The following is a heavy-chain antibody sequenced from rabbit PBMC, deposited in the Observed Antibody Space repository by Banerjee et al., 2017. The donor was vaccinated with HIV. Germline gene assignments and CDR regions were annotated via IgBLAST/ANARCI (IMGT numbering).Heavy chain of an antibody. CDR1: GFSFSSSYY. J-gene: IGHJ4*01. Sequence: QEQLVESGGGLVQPEGSLTLTCTASGFSFSSSYYTCWVRQAPGKGLEWIACIYTGSVGNTYYASWAKGRFTISRTSSTTVTLQMTSLTAADTATYFCARDLAGVIGWNFNLWGPGTLVTVS. CDR2: IYTGSVGNT. V-gene: IGHV1S45*01. CDR3: ARDLAGVIGWNFNL. D-gene: IGHD4-1*01.